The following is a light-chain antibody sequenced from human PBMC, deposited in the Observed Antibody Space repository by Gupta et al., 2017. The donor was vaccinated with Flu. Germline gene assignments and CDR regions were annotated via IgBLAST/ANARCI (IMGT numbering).Light chain of an antibody. CDR3: QHYGTSPT. Sequence: GERATLSCRASQTVSSTFLAWYQQKPGQAPRLLMYGASSRATGIPDRFTGSGSGPDFTLTIARLEPADSAVYYCQHYGTSPTFGQGTKVEIK. CDR2: GAS. V-gene: IGKV3-20*01. CDR1: QTVSSTF. J-gene: IGKJ1*01.